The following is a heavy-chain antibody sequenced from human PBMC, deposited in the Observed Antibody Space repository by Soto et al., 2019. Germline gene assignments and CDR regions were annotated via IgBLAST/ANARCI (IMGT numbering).Heavy chain of an antibody. D-gene: IGHD6-13*01. Sequence: ASVKVSCKASGYTLTSYYMHWVRQAPGQGLEWMGIINPSGGSTSYAQKFQGRVTMTRDTSTSTVYMELRSLRPEDTAVYSWARDRQPPSGYSNTNGMDVWGQGTTVTVSS. J-gene: IGHJ6*02. V-gene: IGHV1-46*01. CDR3: ARDRQPPSGYSNTNGMDV. CDR2: INPSGGST. CDR1: GYTLTSYY.